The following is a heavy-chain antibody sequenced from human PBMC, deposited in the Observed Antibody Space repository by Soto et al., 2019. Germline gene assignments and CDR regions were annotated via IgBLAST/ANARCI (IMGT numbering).Heavy chain of an antibody. CDR2: IYPGDSDT. V-gene: IGHV5-51*01. CDR3: ASFEYSSSSGDTLFDY. D-gene: IGHD6-6*01. CDR1: GYSFTSYW. Sequence: PGETLKISCKGSGYSFTSYWIGWVRQMPGKGLEWMGIIYPGDSDTRYSPSFQGQVTISADKSISTAYLQWSSLKASDTAMYYCASFEYSSSSGDTLFDYWGQGTLVTVSS. J-gene: IGHJ4*02.